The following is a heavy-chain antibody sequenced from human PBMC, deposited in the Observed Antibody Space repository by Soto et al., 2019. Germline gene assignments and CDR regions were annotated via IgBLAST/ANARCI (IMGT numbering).Heavy chain of an antibody. V-gene: IGHV4-59*08. D-gene: IGHD3-9*01. CDR2: IYYSVST. Sequence: SETLCVTCSGSGGSISSYYWSGIRQPPGKGLEWIGDIYYSVSTNYNPSLKSRVTISVDTSKNQFSLKLSSVTAADTAVYYCARHSPPMYDILTGTTLDPYYGMDVWGQGTTVT. J-gene: IGHJ6*02. CDR3: ARHSPPMYDILTGTTLDPYYGMDV. CDR1: GGSISSYY.